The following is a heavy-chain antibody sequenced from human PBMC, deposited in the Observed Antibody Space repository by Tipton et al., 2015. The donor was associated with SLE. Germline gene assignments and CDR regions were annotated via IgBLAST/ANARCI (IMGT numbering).Heavy chain of an antibody. J-gene: IGHJ4*02. Sequence: QSGPEVKMPGSSVKLSCKDSGGALSSYSLTWVRQAPGQGLEWVGMINPSGGSTIYAQNLQGRVTMTRDTSTSTVSMELSSLKSEDTAVYCCARRGATFYFFDLWGQGTLVTVSS. D-gene: IGHD1-1*01. V-gene: IGHV1-46*01. CDR2: INPSGGST. CDR1: GGALSSYS. CDR3: ARRGATFYFFDL.